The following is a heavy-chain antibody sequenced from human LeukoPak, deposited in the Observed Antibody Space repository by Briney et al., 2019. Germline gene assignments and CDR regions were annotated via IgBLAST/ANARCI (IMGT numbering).Heavy chain of an antibody. V-gene: IGHV4-34*01. D-gene: IGHD6-6*01. J-gene: IGHJ4*02. CDR2: INHSGST. CDR1: GGSFSGYY. Sequence: SETLSLTCAVYGGSFSGYYWSWIRQPPGKGLEWIGEINHSGSTNYNPSLKSRVTISVDTSKNQFSLKLSSVTAADTAVYYCARGGRYSSSSRPDYWGQGTLVTVSS. CDR3: ARGGRYSSSSRPDY.